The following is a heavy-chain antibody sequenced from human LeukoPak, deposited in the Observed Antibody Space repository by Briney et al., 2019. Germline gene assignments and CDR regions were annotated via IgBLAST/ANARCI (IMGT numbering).Heavy chain of an antibody. V-gene: IGHV4-59*01. J-gene: IGHJ5*02. CDR2: IYYSGST. D-gene: IGHD3-10*01. Sequence: SETLSLTCTVSGGSISSYYWSWLRQPPGKGLEWGGYIYYSGSTNYNPSLKSRVTISVDTSKNQFSLKLSSVTAAYTAVYYCARNMVRGVIDRWFDPWGEGTLVTVSS. CDR1: GGSISSYY. CDR3: ARNMVRGVIDRWFDP.